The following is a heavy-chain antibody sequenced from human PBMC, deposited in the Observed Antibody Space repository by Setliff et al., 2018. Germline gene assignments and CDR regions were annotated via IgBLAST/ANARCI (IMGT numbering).Heavy chain of an antibody. CDR1: GGTFSSYA. J-gene: IGHJ3*02. V-gene: IGHV1-69*06. CDR2: IIPIFGTA. Sequence: SAVKSSCKASGGTFSSYAISWVRQAPGQGLEWMGRIIPIFGTANYAQKFQGRVTITADKSTSTAYMELSSLRSEDTAVYYCACTGAGGAFDIWCQGTMVTVSS. CDR3: ACTGAGGAFDI.